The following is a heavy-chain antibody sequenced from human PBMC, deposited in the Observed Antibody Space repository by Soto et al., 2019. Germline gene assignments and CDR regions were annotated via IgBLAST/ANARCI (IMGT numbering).Heavy chain of an antibody. D-gene: IGHD4-4*01. V-gene: IGHV3-33*01. J-gene: IGHJ6*03. CDR2: IWYGGSNK. CDR1: GFTFSSYG. CDR3: ARYGYGYSSPFYYYMDV. Sequence: QVQLVESGGGVVQPGRSLRLSCAASGFTFSSYGMHWVRQAPGKGLEWVAVIWYGGSNKYYADSVKGRFTISRDNSNNTLNLQMNRLRPEDTAGDYGARYGYGYSSPFYYYMDVWGKGTTVTVSS.